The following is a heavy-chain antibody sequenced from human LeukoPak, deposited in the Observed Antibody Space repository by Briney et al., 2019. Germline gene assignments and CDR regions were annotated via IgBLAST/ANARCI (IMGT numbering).Heavy chain of an antibody. CDR1: GGSISSYY. CDR3: ARDGYSSGWSENAFDI. D-gene: IGHD6-19*01. Sequence: SETLSLTCTVSGGSISSYYWSWIRQPPGKGLEWIGYIYYSGSTNYNPSLKSRVTISVDTSKNQFSLKLSSVTAADTAVYYCARDGYSSGWSENAFDIWGQGTMVTVSS. J-gene: IGHJ3*02. V-gene: IGHV4-59*01. CDR2: IYYSGST.